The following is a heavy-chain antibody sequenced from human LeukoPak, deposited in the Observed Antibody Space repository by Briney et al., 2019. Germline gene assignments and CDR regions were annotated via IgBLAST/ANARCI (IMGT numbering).Heavy chain of an antibody. Sequence: GGSLRLSCAASGFTFSSYNMTWVRQVPGKGLEWVSSITSSSSYIYYADSVKGRFTISRDNAKNTLYLQMNRLRAEDTAVYYCAKVPLIAAPKHFDYWGQGTLVTVSS. CDR1: GFTFSSYN. CDR3: AKVPLIAAPKHFDY. V-gene: IGHV3-21*04. D-gene: IGHD6-13*01. J-gene: IGHJ4*02. CDR2: ITSSSSYI.